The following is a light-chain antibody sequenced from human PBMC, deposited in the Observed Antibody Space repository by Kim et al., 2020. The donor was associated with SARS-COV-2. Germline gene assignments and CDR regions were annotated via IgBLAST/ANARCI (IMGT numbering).Light chain of an antibody. J-gene: IGLJ1*01. CDR1: SLRSYY. CDR3: NSRDSSGNYYV. V-gene: IGLV3-19*01. Sequence: ALGQTVRITCQGYSLRSYYASWYQQQPGQAPVLVIFAKNNRPSGIPDRFSGSISGTTASLTITGAQAEDEADYYCNSRDSSGNYYVFGTGTKVTVL. CDR2: AKN.